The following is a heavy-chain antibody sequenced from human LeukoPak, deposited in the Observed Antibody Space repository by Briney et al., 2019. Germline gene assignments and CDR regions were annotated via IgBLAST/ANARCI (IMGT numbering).Heavy chain of an antibody. CDR1: GYILTELS. Sequence: ASVKVSCKVSGYILTELSMHWVRQAPGKGLEWMGGFDPEDGETIYAQKFQGRVTMTEDTSTDTAYMELSSLRSEDTAVYYCATASNDYDILTGYRHDAFDIWGQGTMVTVSS. V-gene: IGHV1-24*01. CDR3: ATASNDYDILTGYRHDAFDI. D-gene: IGHD3-9*01. J-gene: IGHJ3*02. CDR2: FDPEDGET.